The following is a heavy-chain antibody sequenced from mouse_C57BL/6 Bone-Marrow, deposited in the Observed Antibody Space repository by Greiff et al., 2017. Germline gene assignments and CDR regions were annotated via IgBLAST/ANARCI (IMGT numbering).Heavy chain of an antibody. Sequence: VQLKQPGAELVMPGASVKLSCKASGYTFTSYWMHWVKQRPGQGLEWIGEIDPSDSYTNYNQKFKGKSTLTVDKSSSTAYMQLSSLTSEDSAVYYCASLLAYWGQGTLVTVSA. CDR3: ASLLAY. V-gene: IGHV1-69*01. J-gene: IGHJ3*01. CDR2: IDPSDSYT. CDR1: GYTFTSYW.